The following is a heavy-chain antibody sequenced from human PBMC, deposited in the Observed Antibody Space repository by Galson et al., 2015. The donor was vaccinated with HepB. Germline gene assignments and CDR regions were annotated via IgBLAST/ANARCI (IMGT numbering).Heavy chain of an antibody. CDR2: IYSSGST. CDR1: GGSISSGDNC. Sequence: LSLTCTVSGGSISSGDNCWSWIRQPPGKGLEWIGHIYSSGSTYYNPSLKSRFTISLDTSKNQFALKVSSVTAADTAVYYCASAPGLGDAFDIWGQGTMVIVSS. J-gene: IGHJ3*02. D-gene: IGHD3/OR15-3a*01. CDR3: ASAPGLGDAFDI. V-gene: IGHV4-30-4*01.